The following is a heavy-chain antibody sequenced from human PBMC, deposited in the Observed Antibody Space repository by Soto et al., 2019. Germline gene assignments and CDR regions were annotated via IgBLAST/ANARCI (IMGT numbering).Heavy chain of an antibody. D-gene: IGHD1-26*01. CDR2: IYWDDDK. Sequence: QITLRESGPTRVRPTQPLTLTCNFAGFSLSSSGVGVGWIRQSPGKAPEWLVVIYWDDDKRYNPSLKSRLTITKDTSKHQVVLTMTNRDPVDTGTYYCAHRALYSGSYWDGGYFDTWGQGIPVTVSP. CDR1: GFSLSSSGVG. CDR3: AHRALYSGSYWDGGYFDT. V-gene: IGHV2-5*02. J-gene: IGHJ4*02.